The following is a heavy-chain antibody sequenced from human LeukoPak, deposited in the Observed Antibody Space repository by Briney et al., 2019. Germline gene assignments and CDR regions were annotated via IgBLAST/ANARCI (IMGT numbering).Heavy chain of an antibody. V-gene: IGHV3-23*01. J-gene: IGHJ6*02. CDR3: AKGRAVAGIFYYGMDV. Sequence: PGGSLRLSCAASGFTFSSYTMSWGRQAPRKGLGWVSAISGSGGSTYYANSVKGRFTISKDNSKNTLYLQMNSLRAEDTAVYYCAKGRAVAGIFYYGMDVWGQGTTVTVSS. CDR1: GFTFSSYT. D-gene: IGHD6-19*01. CDR2: ISGSGGST.